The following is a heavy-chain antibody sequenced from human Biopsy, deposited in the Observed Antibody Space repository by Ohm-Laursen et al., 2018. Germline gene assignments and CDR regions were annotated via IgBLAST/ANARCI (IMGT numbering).Heavy chain of an antibody. CDR1: GFTFSDYY. Sequence: GSLRLSCAASGFTFSDYYMSWIRQAPGKGLEWVSYITSGGSTTDYADSVKGRFTISRDNAKSSLFLQMNSLRAEDTAVYYCARDVEGFYSYAMDVWGQGTRSPSP. CDR2: ITSGGSTT. J-gene: IGHJ6*02. V-gene: IGHV3-11*01. D-gene: IGHD5-24*01. CDR3: ARDVEGFYSYAMDV.